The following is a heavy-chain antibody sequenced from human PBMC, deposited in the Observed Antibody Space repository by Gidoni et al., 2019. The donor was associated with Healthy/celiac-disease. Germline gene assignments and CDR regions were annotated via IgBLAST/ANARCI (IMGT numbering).Heavy chain of an antibody. CDR3: ARSRDSSGFSAFDI. CDR2: INHSGST. Sequence: LTCAVYGGSFSGYYWSWIRQPPGKGLEWIGEINHSGSTNYNPSLKSRVTISVDTSKNQFSLKLSSVTAADTAVYYCARSRDSSGFSAFDIWGQGTMVTVSS. V-gene: IGHV4-34*01. J-gene: IGHJ3*02. CDR1: GGSFSGYY. D-gene: IGHD3-22*01.